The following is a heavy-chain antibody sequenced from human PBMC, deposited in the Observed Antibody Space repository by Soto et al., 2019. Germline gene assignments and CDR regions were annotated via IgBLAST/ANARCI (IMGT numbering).Heavy chain of an antibody. CDR3: AKDLERDYYDSGKGVPFDY. CDR1: GFTFSSYA. CDR2: ISGSGGST. Sequence: GGSLRLSCAAPGFTFSSYAMSWVRQAPGKGLEWVSAISGSGGSTYYADSVKGRFTISRDNSKNTLYLQMNSLRAEDTAVYYCAKDLERDYYDSGKGVPFDYWGQGTLVTVSS. J-gene: IGHJ4*02. V-gene: IGHV3-23*01. D-gene: IGHD3-22*01.